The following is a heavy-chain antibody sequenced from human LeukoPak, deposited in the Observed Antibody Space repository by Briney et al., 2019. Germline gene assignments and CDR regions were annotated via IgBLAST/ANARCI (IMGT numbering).Heavy chain of an antibody. Sequence: PSETLSLTCTVSGYSISSGYYWGWIRQPPGKGLEWIGSIYHSGSTYYNPSLKSRVTISVDTSKNQFSLQLTSVTAADTAVYYCAVRGYSYGAFDYWGQGTLVTVSS. CDR3: AVRGYSYGAFDY. V-gene: IGHV4-38-2*02. CDR2: IYHSGST. CDR1: GYSISSGYY. D-gene: IGHD5-18*01. J-gene: IGHJ4*02.